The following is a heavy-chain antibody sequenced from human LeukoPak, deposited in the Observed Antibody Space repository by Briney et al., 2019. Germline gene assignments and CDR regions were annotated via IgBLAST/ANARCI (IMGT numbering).Heavy chain of an antibody. CDR3: ARDLGAGEYDS. Sequence: SETLALTCTVSGRAISRHYWSWIRQPPGKGLEWIGYIPKSGTPTYNPSLQSLVTISGDTSKNLFSLKLTSVTAADTAVYYCARDLGAGEYDSWGQGTLVAVSS. J-gene: IGHJ4*02. CDR2: IPKSGTP. CDR1: GRAISRHY. D-gene: IGHD3-10*01. V-gene: IGHV4-59*11.